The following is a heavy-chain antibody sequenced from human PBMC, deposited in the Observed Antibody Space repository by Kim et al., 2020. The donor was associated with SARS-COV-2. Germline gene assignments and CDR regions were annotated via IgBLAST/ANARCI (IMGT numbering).Heavy chain of an antibody. CDR2: INPSGGST. Sequence: ASVKVSCKASGYTFTSYYMHWVRQAPGQGLEWMGIINPSGGSTSYAQKFQGRVTMTRDTSTSTVYMELSSLRSEDTAVYYCARDLKPKKVVAATPYFDYWGQGTLVTVSS. V-gene: IGHV1-46*01. CDR3: ARDLKPKKVVAATPYFDY. J-gene: IGHJ4*02. D-gene: IGHD2-15*01. CDR1: GYTFTSYY.